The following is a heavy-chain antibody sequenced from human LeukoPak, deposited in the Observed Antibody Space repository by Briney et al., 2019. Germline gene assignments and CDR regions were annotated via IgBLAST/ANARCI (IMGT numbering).Heavy chain of an antibody. CDR3: ARDPAENYYDSSGYRYYDYYYMDV. Sequence: EASVKVSCQASGYTFTSYYMHWVRQAPGQGLEWMGIINPSGGSTSYAQKFQGRVTMTRDTSISTAYMELSRLRSDDTAVYYCARDPAENYYDSSGYRYYDYYYMDVWGKGTTVTVSS. CDR2: INPSGGST. V-gene: IGHV1-46*01. J-gene: IGHJ6*03. D-gene: IGHD3-22*01. CDR1: GYTFTSYY.